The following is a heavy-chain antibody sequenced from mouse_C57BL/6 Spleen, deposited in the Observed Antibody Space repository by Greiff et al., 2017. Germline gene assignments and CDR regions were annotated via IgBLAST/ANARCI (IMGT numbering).Heavy chain of an antibody. V-gene: IGHV1-82*01. CDR3: AREGSDYDAFAY. CDR1: GYAFSSSW. Sequence: VKLVESGPELVKPGASVKISCKASGYAFSSSWMNWVKQRPGKGLEWIGRIYPGDGDTNYNGKFKGKATLTADKSSSTAYMQLSSLTSEDSAVYFCAREGSDYDAFAYWGQGTLVTVSA. J-gene: IGHJ3*01. CDR2: IYPGDGDT. D-gene: IGHD2-4*01.